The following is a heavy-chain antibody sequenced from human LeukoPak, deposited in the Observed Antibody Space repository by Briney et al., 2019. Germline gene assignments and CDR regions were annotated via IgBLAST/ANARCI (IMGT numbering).Heavy chain of an antibody. J-gene: IGHJ4*02. CDR3: AKGPPKDIVVVPAAMFGY. CDR2: ISGSGGST. Sequence: QAGGSLRLSCAASGFTFSSYAMSWVRQAPGKGLEWVSAISGSGGSTYYADSAKGRFTISRDNSKNTLYLQMNSLRAEDTAVYYCAKGPPKDIVVVPAAMFGYWGQGTLVTVSS. D-gene: IGHD2-2*01. V-gene: IGHV3-23*01. CDR1: GFTFSSYA.